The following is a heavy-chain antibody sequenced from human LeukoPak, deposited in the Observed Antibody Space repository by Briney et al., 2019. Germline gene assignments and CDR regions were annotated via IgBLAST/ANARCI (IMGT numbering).Heavy chain of an antibody. V-gene: IGHV4-39*07. Sequence: PSETLSLTCTVSGASISSSSHYWGWIRQPPGKGLEWIGSIYYSGSTNYNPSLKSRVTISVDTSKNQFSLKLNSVTAADTAVYYCTKYTGSNGDFRFDSWGQGTLVTVSS. CDR2: IYYSGST. J-gene: IGHJ4*02. CDR3: TKYTGSNGDFRFDS. D-gene: IGHD3-3*01. CDR1: GASISSSSHY.